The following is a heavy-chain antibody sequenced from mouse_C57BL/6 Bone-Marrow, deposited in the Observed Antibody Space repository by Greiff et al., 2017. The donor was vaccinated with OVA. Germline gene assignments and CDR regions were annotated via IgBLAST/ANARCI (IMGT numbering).Heavy chain of an antibody. J-gene: IGHJ2*01. V-gene: IGHV2-9-1*01. CDR1: GFSLTSYA. Sequence: QVQLKESGPGLVAPSQSLSITCTVSGFSLTSYAISWVRQPPGKGLEWLGVIWPGGGTNYNSALKSRLSISKDNSKSQVFLKMNSLQTDDTARYYCARKYPWFDYWGQGTTLTVSS. CDR2: IWPGGGT. CDR3: ARKYPWFDY.